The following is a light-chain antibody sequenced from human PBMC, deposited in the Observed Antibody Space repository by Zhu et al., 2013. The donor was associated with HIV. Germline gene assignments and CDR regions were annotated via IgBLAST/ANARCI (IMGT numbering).Light chain of an antibody. J-gene: IGKJ1*01. CDR3: QQYYTTPRT. V-gene: IGKV4-1*01. CDR2: WAS. CDR1: QSVLYSSNNKNY. Sequence: DIVMTQSPDSLAVSLGERATINCKSSQSVLYSSNNKNYLVWYQQKPGQPPKLLIYWASTRESGVPDRFSGSGSGTDFTLTIGSLQAEDVAVYYCQQYYTTPRTFGQGTQVEV.